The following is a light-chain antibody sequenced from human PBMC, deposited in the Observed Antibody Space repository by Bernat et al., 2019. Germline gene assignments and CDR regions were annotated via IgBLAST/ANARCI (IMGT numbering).Light chain of an antibody. CDR2: DAS. V-gene: IGKV3-11*01. CDR1: QNVNIY. CDR3: QHRGNWPLYT. J-gene: IGKJ2*01. Sequence: EIVLTQSPDTLSVSPGERATLSCRASQNVNIYLAWYQQKPVQAPRLLIYDASKRSTDIPARFSGSGSGTDFTLTITNVERGDIALYYSQHRGNWPLYTFGQGTKLEIK.